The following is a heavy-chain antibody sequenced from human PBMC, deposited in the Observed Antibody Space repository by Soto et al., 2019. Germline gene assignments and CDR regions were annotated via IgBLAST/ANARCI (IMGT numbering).Heavy chain of an antibody. CDR3: ARDSVYYDSSGYYVY. CDR1: GCTFTSYG. D-gene: IGHD3-22*01. V-gene: IGHV1-18*01. CDR2: ISAYNGNT. J-gene: IGHJ4*02. Sequence: QVQLVLSGAEVKKRGASVKVSCKACGCTFTSYGISWVRQAPGQGLEWMGWISAYNGNTNYAQKFQGRVTMTTDTSTSTAYMDLRSLRSDDTAVYYCARDSVYYDSSGYYVYWGQGTLVTVSS.